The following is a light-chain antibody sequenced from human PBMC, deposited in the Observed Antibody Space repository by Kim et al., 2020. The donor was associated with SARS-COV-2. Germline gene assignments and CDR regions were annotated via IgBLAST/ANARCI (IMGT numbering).Light chain of an antibody. Sequence: ASVGERVTITCRASQGIRNDLSWYQQKPGKAPKVLVYAASSLQAGVPSRFSGSGSETDFTLTISSLQPEDSATYYCLQDYTYPWTFGQGTKVDIK. CDR2: AAS. CDR1: QGIRND. CDR3: LQDYTYPWT. J-gene: IGKJ1*01. V-gene: IGKV1-6*01.